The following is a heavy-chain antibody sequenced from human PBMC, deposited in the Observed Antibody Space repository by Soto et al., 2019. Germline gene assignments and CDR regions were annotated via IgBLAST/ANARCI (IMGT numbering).Heavy chain of an antibody. CDR2: INHSGST. CDR3: ARGFLGDENAFDY. V-gene: IGHV4-34*01. D-gene: IGHD4-17*01. J-gene: IGHJ4*02. CDR1: GGSFSGYY. Sequence: SETLSLTCAVYGGSFSGYYWSWIRQPPGKGLEWIGEINHSGSTNYNPSLKSRVTISVDTSKNQFSLKLSSVTAADTAVYYCARGFLGDENAFDYWGQGTLVTVSS.